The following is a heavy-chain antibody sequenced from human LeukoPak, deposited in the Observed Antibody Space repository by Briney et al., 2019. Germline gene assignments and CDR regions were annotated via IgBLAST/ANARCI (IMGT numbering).Heavy chain of an antibody. V-gene: IGHV3-74*01. Sequence: GGSLRLSCAASGFTFSSYWMHWVRQAPGKGLVWVSRINSDGSTTTYADSVKGRFTISRDNAKNSLYLQMKSLRVEDTGVYYCARDAGGRTQREGWFDPWGQGTLVTVSS. J-gene: IGHJ5*02. CDR1: GFTFSSYW. CDR2: INSDGSTT. D-gene: IGHD1-26*01. CDR3: ARDAGGRTQREGWFDP.